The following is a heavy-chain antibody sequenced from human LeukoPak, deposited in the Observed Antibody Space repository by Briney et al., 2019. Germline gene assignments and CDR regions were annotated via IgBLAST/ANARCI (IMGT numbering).Heavy chain of an antibody. V-gene: IGHV4-4*02. J-gene: IGHJ4*02. D-gene: IGHD2-8*01. Sequence: PSETLSLTCGVSGGSISTTNWGSWVRQPPGQGLGWIGEISLTGLTHYNPSLESRVTVSLDKSKNQLSLNLTSVTAADTAVYYCSRENGAFSPFGYWGQGTLVTVLS. CDR2: ISLTGLT. CDR1: GGSISTTNW. CDR3: SRENGAFSPFGY.